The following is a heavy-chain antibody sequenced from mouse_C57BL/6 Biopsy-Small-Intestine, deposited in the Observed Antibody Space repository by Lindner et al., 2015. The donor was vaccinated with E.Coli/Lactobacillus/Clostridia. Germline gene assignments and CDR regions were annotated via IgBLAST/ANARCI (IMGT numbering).Heavy chain of an antibody. CDR2: ISSGSSTI. CDR3: ASNGYYYAMDY. V-gene: IGHV5-17*01. CDR1: GSTFSDYG. Sequence: VQLQESGGGLVKPGGSLKLSCAASGSTFSDYGMHWVRQAPEKGLEWVAYISSGSSTIYYADTVKGRFTISRDNAKNTLFLQMTSLRSEDTAMYYCASNGYYYAMDYWGQGTSVTVSS. D-gene: IGHD2-2*01. J-gene: IGHJ4*01.